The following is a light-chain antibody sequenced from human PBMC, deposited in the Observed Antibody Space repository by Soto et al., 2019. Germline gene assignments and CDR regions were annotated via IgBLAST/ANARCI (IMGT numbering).Light chain of an antibody. CDR2: EGS. Sequence: QSALTQPASVSESPGQSITISCTGTSSDVGSYEFVSWYQQYPGKAPKLMIYEGSKRPSGVSDRFSGSKSGNTASLTIFGLQAEDEADYFCCSYAGGSNVFGAGTKVTVL. CDR1: SSDVGSYEF. V-gene: IGLV2-23*03. CDR3: CSYAGGSNV. J-gene: IGLJ1*01.